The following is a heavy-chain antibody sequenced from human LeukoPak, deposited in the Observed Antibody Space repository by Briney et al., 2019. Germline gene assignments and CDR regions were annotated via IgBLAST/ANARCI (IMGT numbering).Heavy chain of an antibody. CDR3: ASFMTTVTIPDY. Sequence: GGSLRLSCAPFGFTFRSYSMNWVRQAPGKRLEWLSSITNSGSHMYYTDSVKGRFTISRDNAKSSLYLQMNSLSAEDTAVYYCASFMTTVTIPDYWGQGTLVTVSS. CDR2: ITNSGSHM. D-gene: IGHD4-17*01. CDR1: GFTFRSYS. J-gene: IGHJ4*02. V-gene: IGHV3-21*01.